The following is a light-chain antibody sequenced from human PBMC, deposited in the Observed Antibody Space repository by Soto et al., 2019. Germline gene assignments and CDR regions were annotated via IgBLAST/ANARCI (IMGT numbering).Light chain of an antibody. V-gene: IGLV2-14*01. CDR1: ISDSGRYNF. Sequence: QSVLTQPASVSGSAGQSISISCTGTISDSGRYNFVSWYQERPGQAPQLLIFDVSNRPSGISDRFSGSKSGTTASLTISGLQAEDEADYYCNSYTSTSPPYVFGTG. CDR2: DVS. J-gene: IGLJ1*01. CDR3: NSYTSTSPPYV.